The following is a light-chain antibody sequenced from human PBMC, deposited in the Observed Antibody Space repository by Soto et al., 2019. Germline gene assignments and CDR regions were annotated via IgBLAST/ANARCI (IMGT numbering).Light chain of an antibody. CDR1: NSNMGRNY. Sequence: QSVLTQTPSASGTPGQRVTISCSGSNSNMGRNYVYWYQQVPGTAPKLLMYRNDVRPSGVPDRFTGSKSGMSASLAITGLQAADEANYYCQSYDNSLSGSRVFGGGTQLTVL. J-gene: IGLJ7*01. V-gene: IGLV1-47*01. CDR2: RND. CDR3: QSYDNSLSGSRV.